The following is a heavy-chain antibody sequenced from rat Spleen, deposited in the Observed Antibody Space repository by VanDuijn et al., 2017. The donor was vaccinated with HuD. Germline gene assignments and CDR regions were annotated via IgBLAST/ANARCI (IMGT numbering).Heavy chain of an antibody. V-gene: IGHV3-1*01. CDR1: GYSITSNY. Sequence: EVQLQESGPGLVKPSQSLSLTCSVTGYSITSNYWGWIRKFPGNKMEWMGYISYSGSTSYNPSLKSRISITRDTSKNQFFLQLNSVTTEDTATYYCARSHLGDVMDAWGQGASVTVSS. CDR2: ISYSGST. D-gene: IGHD5-1*01. CDR3: ARSHLGDVMDA. J-gene: IGHJ4*01.